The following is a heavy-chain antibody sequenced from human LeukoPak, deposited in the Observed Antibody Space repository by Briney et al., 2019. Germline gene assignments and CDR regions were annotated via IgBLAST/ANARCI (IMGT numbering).Heavy chain of an antibody. D-gene: IGHD2-15*01. V-gene: IGHV3-66*01. J-gene: IGHJ6*02. CDR3: ARDVGYYTMDV. CDR2: IYTGGGT. CDR1: GFTVSDNY. Sequence: GGSLSLSCAASGFTVSDNYMSWVRQAPGKGLEWVSVIYTGGGTYYGDSVKGRFTISRDNSKNTLYLQMNSLRAEDTAVYYCARDVGYYTMDVWGQGTTVSPSS.